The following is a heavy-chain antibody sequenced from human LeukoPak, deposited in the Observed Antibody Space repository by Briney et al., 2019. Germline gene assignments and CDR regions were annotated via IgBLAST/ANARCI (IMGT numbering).Heavy chain of an antibody. Sequence: ASVKVSCKASGYTFTSYYMHWVRQAPGQGLEWMGIINPSGGSTSYAQKFQGRVTMARDTSTSTVYMELSSLRSEDTAVYYCARVSLRTNLDYWGQGTLVTVSS. J-gene: IGHJ4*02. D-gene: IGHD5-12*01. CDR2: INPSGGST. CDR1: GYTFTSYY. V-gene: IGHV1-46*01. CDR3: ARVSLRTNLDY.